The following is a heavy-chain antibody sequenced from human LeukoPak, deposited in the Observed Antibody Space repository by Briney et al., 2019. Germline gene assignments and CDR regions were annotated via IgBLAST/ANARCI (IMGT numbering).Heavy chain of an antibody. J-gene: IGHJ6*03. CDR1: GYTFTTDD. CDR2: INPTSGKT. D-gene: IGHD5-12*01. CDR3: ARVRWLRLGVNEYYYYMDV. Sequence: ASVKVSCKASGYTFTTDDINWVRQATRQGLEWMGWINPTSGKTSYAQKFQGRVTITSDTSTTTAQMELSSLGSEDTAVYYCARVRWLRLGVNEYYYYMDVWGKGTTVTVSS. V-gene: IGHV1-8*02.